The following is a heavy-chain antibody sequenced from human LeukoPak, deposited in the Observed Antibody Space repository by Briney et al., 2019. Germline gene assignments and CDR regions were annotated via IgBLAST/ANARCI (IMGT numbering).Heavy chain of an antibody. Sequence: PGGSLRLSCAASGFTFSSYWMSWVRQAPGKGLEWVANIKQDGSEKYYVDSVKGRFTISRDNAKNALYLQMNSLRAEDTAVYYCARGPSTPPFDYWGQGTLVTVSS. J-gene: IGHJ4*02. V-gene: IGHV3-7*01. D-gene: IGHD2/OR15-2a*01. CDR3: ARGPSTPPFDY. CDR1: GFTFSSYW. CDR2: IKQDGSEK.